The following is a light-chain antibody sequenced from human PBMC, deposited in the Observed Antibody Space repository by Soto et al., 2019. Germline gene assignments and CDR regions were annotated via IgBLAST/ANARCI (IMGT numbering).Light chain of an antibody. CDR1: SSDVGGYDY. V-gene: IGLV2-8*01. Sequence: QSALTEPPSASGSPGQSVTIPCTGTSSDVGGYDYVSWYQQHPGKAPKLMVYEVTKRPSGVPDRFSGSKSGNAASLTVSGLQAEDEADYYCSSHAGIKNVVFGGGTKLTVL. CDR2: EVT. CDR3: SSHAGIKNVV. J-gene: IGLJ3*02.